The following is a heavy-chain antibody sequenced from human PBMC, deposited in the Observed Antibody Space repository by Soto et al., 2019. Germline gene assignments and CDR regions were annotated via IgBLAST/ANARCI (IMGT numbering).Heavy chain of an antibody. CDR2: ISSSGSTI. J-gene: IGHJ4*02. Sequence: PGGPLRLSCAASGFTFSDYYMSWIRQAPGKGLEWVSYISSSGSTIYYADSVKGRFTISRDNAKNSLYLQMNSLRAEDTAVYYCARVDWGSSAIIDYWGQGTLVTVSS. CDR3: ARVDWGSSAIIDY. CDR1: GFTFSDYY. V-gene: IGHV3-11*01. D-gene: IGHD7-27*01.